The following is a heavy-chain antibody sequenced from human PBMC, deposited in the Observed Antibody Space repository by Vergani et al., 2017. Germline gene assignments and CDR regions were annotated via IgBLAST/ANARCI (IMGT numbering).Heavy chain of an antibody. CDR2: IYYSGST. V-gene: IGHV4-61*10. D-gene: IGHD6-13*01. CDR1: GGSVSSGSYY. J-gene: IGHJ5*02. CDR3: ARVGSSWYRWFDP. Sequence: QVQLQESGPGLVKPSETLSLTCTVSGGSVSSGSYYWSWIRQPAGKGLEWIGYIYYSGSTNYNPSLKSRVTISVDTSKNQFSLKLSSVTAADTAVYYCARVGSSWYRWFDPWGQGTLVTVSS.